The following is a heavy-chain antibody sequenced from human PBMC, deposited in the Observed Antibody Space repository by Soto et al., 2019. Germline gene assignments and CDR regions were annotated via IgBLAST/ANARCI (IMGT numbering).Heavy chain of an antibody. J-gene: IGHJ6*02. CDR3: AKELSHSYGYTRYYFYGMDF. CDR2: ISYDGSYK. V-gene: IGHV3-30*18. Sequence: QVQLVESGGGVVQPGRSLRLSCAAYGFTFDNYGMHWVRQAPGKGLEWVSGISYDGSYKYYADSVKGRFIISRDNPKNTLYLQMNSLRTEDTAVYYCAKELSHSYGYTRYYFYGMDFWGPWTTVTVSS. CDR1: GFTFDNYG. D-gene: IGHD5-18*01.